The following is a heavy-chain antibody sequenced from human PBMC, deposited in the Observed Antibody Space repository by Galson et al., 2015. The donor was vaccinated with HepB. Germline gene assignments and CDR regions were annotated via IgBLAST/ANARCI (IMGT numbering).Heavy chain of an antibody. D-gene: IGHD1-7*01. J-gene: IGHJ5*02. CDR2: ISSNGGST. V-gene: IGHV3-64D*06. CDR3: VKGSRGWQNSNWFDP. CDR1: GFTFSSYA. Sequence: SLRLSCAASGFTFSSYAMHWVRQAPGKGLEYVSAISSNGGSTYYADSVKGRFTISRDNSKNTLYLQMSSLRAEDTAVYYCVKGSRGWQNSNWFDPWGQGTLVTVSS.